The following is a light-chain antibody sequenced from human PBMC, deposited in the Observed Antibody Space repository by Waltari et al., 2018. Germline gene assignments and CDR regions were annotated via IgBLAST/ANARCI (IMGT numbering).Light chain of an antibody. Sequence: AVSVALGQTVRITCQGDSLRRYSASWYQQRPGQAPILVLYGQNDRPSGIPDRFSGSTSGNTASLTITGAQAEDEADYYCHSRDTSSTRFFGGGTRLTV. CDR3: HSRDTSSTRF. J-gene: IGLJ2*01. V-gene: IGLV3-19*01. CDR2: GQN. CDR1: SLRRYS.